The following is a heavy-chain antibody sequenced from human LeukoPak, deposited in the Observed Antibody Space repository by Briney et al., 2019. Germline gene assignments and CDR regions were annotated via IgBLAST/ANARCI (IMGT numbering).Heavy chain of an antibody. J-gene: IGHJ4*02. D-gene: IGHD1-26*01. Sequence: GSLRLSCAASGFTFSSYAMSWVRQAPGKGLEWVSAISGSGGSTYYADSLKGRFTISRDNSKNTLYLQMSSLRAEDTALYYCAKDRVGAILYFDYWGQGTLVTVSS. CDR2: ISGSGGST. CDR3: AKDRVGAILYFDY. V-gene: IGHV3-23*01. CDR1: GFTFSSYA.